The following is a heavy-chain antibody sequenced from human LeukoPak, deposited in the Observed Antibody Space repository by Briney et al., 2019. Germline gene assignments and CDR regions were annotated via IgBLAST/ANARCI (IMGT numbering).Heavy chain of an antibody. CDR2: ISGSGGST. Sequence: GGSLRLSCATSGFTFSSSWMSWVRQAPGKGLEWVSAISGSGGSTYYADSVKGRFTISRDNSKNTLYLQMNSLRAEDTAVYYCAKTKDDSSGYYDYWGQGTLVTVSS. D-gene: IGHD3-22*01. CDR1: GFTFSSSW. J-gene: IGHJ4*02. V-gene: IGHV3-23*01. CDR3: AKTKDDSSGYYDY.